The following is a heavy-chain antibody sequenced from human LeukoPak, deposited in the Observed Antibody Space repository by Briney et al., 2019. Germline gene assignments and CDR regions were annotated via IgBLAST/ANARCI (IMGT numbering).Heavy chain of an antibody. V-gene: IGHV3-9*03. CDR3: AKGGSYGLDVTFDY. CDR1: GFWLGAYA. Sequence: RSLRHSCAAPGFWLGAYAMYWVPQVPRKGLKSVSAIKWDSGNIVNADSVKGRFIIYRDNAKNCLYLQMKSLRAEDMALYYCAKGGSYGLDVTFDYWGQGTLVTVSS. J-gene: IGHJ4*02. D-gene: IGHD1-26*01. CDR2: IKWDSGNI.